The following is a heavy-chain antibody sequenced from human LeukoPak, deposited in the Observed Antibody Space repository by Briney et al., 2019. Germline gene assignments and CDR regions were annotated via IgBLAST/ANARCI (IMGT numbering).Heavy chain of an antibody. CDR3: ARDSYYGMDV. Sequence: SETLSLTCTVSGGSISSYYWSWIRQPPGKGLEWIGYIYYSGSTNYNPSLKSRVTISVDTSKNQFSLRLSSVTAADTAVYNCARDSYYGMDVWGQGTTVTVSS. J-gene: IGHJ6*02. V-gene: IGHV4-59*01. CDR2: IYYSGST. CDR1: GGSISSYY.